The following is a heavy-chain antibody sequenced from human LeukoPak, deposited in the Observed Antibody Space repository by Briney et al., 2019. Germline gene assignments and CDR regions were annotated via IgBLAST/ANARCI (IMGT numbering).Heavy chain of an antibody. D-gene: IGHD6-13*01. CDR3: ARAGFAMGGYGSSWYDY. CDR1: GGSISSYY. J-gene: IGHJ4*02. Sequence: SETLSLTCTVSGGSISSYYWSWIRQPPGKGLEWIGYIYYSGSTNYNPPLKSRVTISVDTSKNQFSLKLSSVTAADTAVYYCARAGFAMGGYGSSWYDYWGQGTLVTVSS. V-gene: IGHV4-59*01. CDR2: IYYSGST.